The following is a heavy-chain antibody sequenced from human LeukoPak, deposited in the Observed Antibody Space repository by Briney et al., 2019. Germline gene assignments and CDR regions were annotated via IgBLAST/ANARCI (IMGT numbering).Heavy chain of an antibody. V-gene: IGHV4-34*01. J-gene: IGHJ4*02. CDR3: ARARADPGSGGGDCLFDY. CDR1: GGSFSGYY. D-gene: IGHD2-21*02. CDR2: INHSGST. Sequence: PSETLSLTSAVHGGSFSGYYWSSIRQPPGEGLEWIGEINHSGSTHYSPSVRRRVTISGDTSKNQFSLKLSSVTAADTAVYYCARARADPGSGGGDCLFDYWGQGTLVTVSS.